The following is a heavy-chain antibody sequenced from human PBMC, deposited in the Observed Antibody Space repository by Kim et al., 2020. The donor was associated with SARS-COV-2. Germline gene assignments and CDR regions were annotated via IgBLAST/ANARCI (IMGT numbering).Heavy chain of an antibody. Sequence: SVQGRVPISRDNAKNSRYLQMNSLRAEDTAVYYCASLNYGDYVWRGRIDYWGQGTLVTVSS. V-gene: IGHV3-21*01. CDR3: ASLNYGDYVWRGRIDY. D-gene: IGHD4-17*01. J-gene: IGHJ4*02.